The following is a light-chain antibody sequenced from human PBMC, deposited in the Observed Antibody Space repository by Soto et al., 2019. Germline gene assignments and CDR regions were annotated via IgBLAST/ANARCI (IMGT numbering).Light chain of an antibody. Sequence: EIVLTQSPDTLSLSPGERATLSCRASQSVSSSYLAWYQQTLGQAPRLLIYGTSNRATGIPDRFSGSGSGTDFTLTISRLEPEDFAVYYCQQYGNSRWTFGQGTKVEIK. CDR3: QQYGNSRWT. CDR2: GTS. J-gene: IGKJ1*01. V-gene: IGKV3-20*01. CDR1: QSVSSSY.